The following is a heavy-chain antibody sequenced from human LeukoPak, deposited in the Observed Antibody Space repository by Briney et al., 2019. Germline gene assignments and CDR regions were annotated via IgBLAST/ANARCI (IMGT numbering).Heavy chain of an antibody. Sequence: SVKVSCKASGGTFSSYAISWVRQAPGQGLEWMGGIIPIFGTANYAQKFQGRVMITADESTSTAYMELSSLRSEDTAVYYCASDILGYCSSTSCYNAFDIWGQGTMVTVSS. D-gene: IGHD2-2*02. CDR1: GGTFSSYA. J-gene: IGHJ3*02. CDR2: IIPIFGTA. CDR3: ASDILGYCSSTSCYNAFDI. V-gene: IGHV1-69*13.